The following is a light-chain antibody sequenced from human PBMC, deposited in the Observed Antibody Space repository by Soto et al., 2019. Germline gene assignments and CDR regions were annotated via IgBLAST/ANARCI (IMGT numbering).Light chain of an antibody. J-gene: IGKJ1*01. CDR1: QSISSY. Sequence: DIQMTQSPSSLSASVGDRVTITCRAGQSISSYLNWYQHKPGKAPKLLIYAASTLQSGVPSRFSGSESGTDFTLTISSLQPEDFATYYCQQTYSTPRTFGPGTKVEI. V-gene: IGKV1-39*01. CDR3: QQTYSTPRT. CDR2: AAS.